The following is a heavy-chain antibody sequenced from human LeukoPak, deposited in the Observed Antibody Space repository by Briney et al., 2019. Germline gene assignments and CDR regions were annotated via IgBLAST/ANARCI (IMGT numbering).Heavy chain of an antibody. Sequence: TGGSLRLSCAASGFTFSSYSINWVRQAPGKGLEWVSCVSSTSSFIYYADSVKGRFTISRDNAKNSLYLQMNSLRAEDTAVYYCARGLPTPSYYYDSSGYTAFDYWGQGTLVTVSS. J-gene: IGHJ4*02. CDR3: ARGLPTPSYYYDSSGYTAFDY. CDR1: GFTFSSYS. V-gene: IGHV3-21*01. CDR2: VSSTSSFI. D-gene: IGHD3-22*01.